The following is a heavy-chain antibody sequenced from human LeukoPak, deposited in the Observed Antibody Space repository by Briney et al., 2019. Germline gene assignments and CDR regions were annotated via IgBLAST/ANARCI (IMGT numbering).Heavy chain of an antibody. CDR2: ISYDGSNK. V-gene: IGHV3-30-3*01. CDR3: ARDGDIVVVVAATENAFDI. J-gene: IGHJ3*02. CDR1: GFTFSSYA. D-gene: IGHD2-15*01. Sequence: PGGSLRLSCAASGFTFSSYAMSWVRQAPGKGLEWVAVISYDGSNKYYADSVKGRFTISRDNSKNTLYLQMNSLRAEDTAVYYCARDGDIVVVVAATENAFDIWGQGTMVTVSS.